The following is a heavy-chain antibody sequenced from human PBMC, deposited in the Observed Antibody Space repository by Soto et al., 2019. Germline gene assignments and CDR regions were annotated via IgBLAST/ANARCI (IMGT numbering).Heavy chain of an antibody. V-gene: IGHV4-34*01. CDR3: ARGYYGSGSSY. J-gene: IGHJ4*02. CDR2: INHSGST. CDR1: GGSFSGYY. Sequence: QVQLQQWGAGLLKPSETLSLTCAVYGGSFSGYYWSCIRQPPGKGLEWIGEINHSGSTNYNPSLKSRVTISVDTSKNQCSLKLSSVTAADTAVYYCARGYYGSGSSYWGQGTLVTVSS. D-gene: IGHD3-10*01.